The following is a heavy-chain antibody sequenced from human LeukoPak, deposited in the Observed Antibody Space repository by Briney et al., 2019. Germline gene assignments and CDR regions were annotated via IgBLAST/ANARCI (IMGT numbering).Heavy chain of an antibody. V-gene: IGHV4-34*01. D-gene: IGHD6-13*01. CDR2: IYPSGDT. Sequence: PSGTLSLTCAASGGSFNDYYWTWIRQAPGKGLEWIGDIYPSGDTTYNPSPNSRVTMSLDKSKNQFSLKVNSVTAAGTAVYYCVNMPAAGTVYFDYWGQGTLVTVSS. CDR3: VNMPAAGTVYFDY. J-gene: IGHJ4*02. CDR1: GGSFNDYY.